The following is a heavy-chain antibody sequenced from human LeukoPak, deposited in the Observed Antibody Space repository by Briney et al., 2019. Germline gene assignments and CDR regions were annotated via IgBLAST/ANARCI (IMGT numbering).Heavy chain of an antibody. J-gene: IGHJ4*02. CDR1: GFTFSTYA. V-gene: IGHV3-23*01. Sequence: GGSLRLSCAASGFTFSTYAISWVRQAPGKGLEWVSAIRSSGDRSYYADSVKGRFTISRDNSTDTLYLQMNSLRAEDTAVYFCAREQSGSGGWYTVDYWGQGTLVTVSS. D-gene: IGHD6-19*01. CDR2: IRSSGDRS. CDR3: AREQSGSGGWYTVDY.